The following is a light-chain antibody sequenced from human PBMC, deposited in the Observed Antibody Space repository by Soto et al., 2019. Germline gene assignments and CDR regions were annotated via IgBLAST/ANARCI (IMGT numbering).Light chain of an antibody. J-gene: IGKJ5*01. CDR2: DAS. CDR1: QSVGRY. Sequence: EIVLTQSPATLSLSPGEGASLSCRASQSVGRYLAWYQQKPGQAPRLLIYDASNRATGIPARFSGSVSGTDFTLTISSLEPEDFAAFYGQQRSNWPLITFGQGTRLEIK. CDR3: QQRSNWPLIT. V-gene: IGKV3-11*01.